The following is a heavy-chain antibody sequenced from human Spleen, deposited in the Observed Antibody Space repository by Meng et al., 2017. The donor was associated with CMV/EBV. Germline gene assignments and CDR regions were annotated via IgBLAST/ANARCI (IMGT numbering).Heavy chain of an antibody. D-gene: IGHD3-10*01. Sequence: LTCAGSGGSITSYYWSWIRQPPGKGLQWIGESSHNGTTNYNPSLKSRVTISVDTSQSQFSLKLASMTVADTAVYYCARRGRVGSFSAWGQGTLVTVSS. CDR2: SSHNGTT. J-gene: IGHJ4*02. CDR3: ARRGRVGSFSA. CDR1: GGSITSYY. V-gene: IGHV4-34*01.